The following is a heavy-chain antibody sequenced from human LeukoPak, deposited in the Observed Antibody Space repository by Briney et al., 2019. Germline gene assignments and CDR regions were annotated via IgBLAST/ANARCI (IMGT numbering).Heavy chain of an antibody. CDR1: GFTFSSYA. CDR3: ARDALDSSGYYYDY. V-gene: IGHV3-21*01. CDR2: ISSSSSYI. J-gene: IGHJ4*02. D-gene: IGHD3-22*01. Sequence: GGSLRLSCAASGFTFSSYAMTWVRQAPGKGLEWVSSISSSSSYIYYADSVEGRFTISRDNVKNSLYLQMNSLRAEDTAVYYCARDALDSSGYYYDYWGQGTLVTVSS.